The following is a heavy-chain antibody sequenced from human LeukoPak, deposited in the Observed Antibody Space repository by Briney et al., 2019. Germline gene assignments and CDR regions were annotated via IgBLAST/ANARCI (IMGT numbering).Heavy chain of an antibody. CDR1: GFTFSSYA. V-gene: IGHV3-23*01. D-gene: IGHD6-19*01. J-gene: IGHJ4*02. CDR3: AKDRGGGWYLYYFDY. CDR2: ISGSGGST. Sequence: LTGGSLRLSCAASGFTFSSYAMSWVRQAPGKGLEWVSAISGSGGSTYYADSVKGRFTISRDNSKNTLYLQMNSLRAEDTAVYYCAKDRGGGWYLYYFDYWGQGTLVTVSS.